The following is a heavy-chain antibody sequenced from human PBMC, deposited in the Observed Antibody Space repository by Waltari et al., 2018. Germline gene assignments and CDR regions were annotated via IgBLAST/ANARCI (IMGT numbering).Heavy chain of an antibody. CDR1: GGTFSSYA. CDR2: IIPIFGTA. D-gene: IGHD6-13*01. Sequence: QVQLVQSGAEGKKPGSSVKVYCKASGGTFSSYAISWVRQAPGQGLDGMGGIIPIFGTANYAQKFQGRVTIPADESTSPAYIELISLRSEDTAVYYCAIVGIAAAGTGFDYWGQGTLVTVSS. V-gene: IGHV1-69*12. J-gene: IGHJ4*02. CDR3: AIVGIAAAGTGFDY.